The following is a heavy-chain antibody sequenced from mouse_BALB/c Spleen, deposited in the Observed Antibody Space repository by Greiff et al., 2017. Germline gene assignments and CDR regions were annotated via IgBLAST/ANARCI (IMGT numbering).Heavy chain of an antibody. J-gene: IGHJ3*01. CDR2: ISSGGST. V-gene: IGHV5-6-5*01. CDR1: GFTFSSYA. D-gene: IGHD2-4*01. CDR3: ARVYYDYDAY. Sequence: EVQRVESGGGLVKPGGSLNLSCAASGFTFSSYAMSWVRQTPEKRLEWVASISSGGSTYYPDSVKGRFTISRDNARNILYLQMSSLRSEDTAMYYCARVYYDYDAYWGQGTLVTVSA.